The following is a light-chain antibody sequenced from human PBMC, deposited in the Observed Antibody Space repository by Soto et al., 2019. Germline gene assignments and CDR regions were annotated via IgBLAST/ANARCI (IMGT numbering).Light chain of an antibody. CDR2: GAS. CDR3: QQYGSSPWT. J-gene: IGKJ1*01. V-gene: IGKV3-20*01. Sequence: EIVLTQSPATLSLSPGERATLSCRASQSVSSSYLGWYQQKPGQAPRLLIYGASSRATGIPGRFSGSGSGTDFTLTISRLEAEDFAVYYCQQYGSSPWTFGQGTKVDI. CDR1: QSVSSSY.